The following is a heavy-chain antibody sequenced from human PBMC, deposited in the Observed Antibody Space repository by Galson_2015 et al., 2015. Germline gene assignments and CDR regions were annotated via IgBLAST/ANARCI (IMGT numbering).Heavy chain of an antibody. CDR3: AREGVGRYYYHYYMDV. V-gene: IGHV3-48*04. CDR1: GFTFSSYS. D-gene: IGHD1-26*01. CDR2: ISSSDSAI. Sequence: SLRLSCAASGFTFSSYSMNWVRQAPGKGLEWISYISSSDSAIYYADSVKGRFTVSRDNAKNSLYLQMNSLRAEDTAVYYCAREGVGRYYYHYYMDVWGKGTTVTVSS. J-gene: IGHJ6*03.